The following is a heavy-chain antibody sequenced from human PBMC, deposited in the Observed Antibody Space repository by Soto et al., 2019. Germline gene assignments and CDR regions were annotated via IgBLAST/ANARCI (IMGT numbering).Heavy chain of an antibody. Sequence: TSETLSLTCPFSGGSISSSSYYWGWIRQPPGKGLEWIGSIYYSGSTYYNPSLKSRVTISVDTSKNQFSLKLSSVTAADTAVYYCARWGSGWYYFDYWGQGTLVTVSS. D-gene: IGHD6-19*01. CDR2: IYYSGST. CDR3: ARWGSGWYYFDY. V-gene: IGHV4-39*07. CDR1: GGSISSSSYY. J-gene: IGHJ4*02.